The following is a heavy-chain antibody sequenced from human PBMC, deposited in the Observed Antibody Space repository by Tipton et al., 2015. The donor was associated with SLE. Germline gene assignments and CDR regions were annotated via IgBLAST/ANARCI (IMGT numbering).Heavy chain of an antibody. CDR2: INHSGST. V-gene: IGHV4-39*07. CDR3: ATVDTDSWWIH. D-gene: IGHD6-13*01. CDR1: GASVRSTSYH. Sequence: TLSLTCFVSGASVRSTSYHWGWIRQPPGKGLEWIGEINHSGSTNYKPSLKSRVTISVDTSKNQFSLKLNSVTAADTAVYYCATVDTDSWWIHWGQGTLVTVSS. J-gene: IGHJ4*02.